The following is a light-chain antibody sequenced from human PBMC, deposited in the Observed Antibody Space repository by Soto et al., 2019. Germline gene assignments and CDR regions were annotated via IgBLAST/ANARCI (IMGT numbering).Light chain of an antibody. CDR2: LAS. J-gene: IGKJ4*01. V-gene: IGKV1-39*01. CDR1: QNINTY. Sequence: IQVTQSPSSLSASVGDRVTITCRASQNINTYLNWYRQKSGKAPELLIFLASTLQTGVPSRFSGSGSGTNFSLTISGLQPDDFATYYCQQCFSNMVTFGGGSKVQI. CDR3: QQCFSNMVT.